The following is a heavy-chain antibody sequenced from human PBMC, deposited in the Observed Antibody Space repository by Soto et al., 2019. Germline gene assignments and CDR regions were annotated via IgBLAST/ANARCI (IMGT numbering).Heavy chain of an antibody. Sequence: QLQLQESGPRLVKPSGTLSLTCTVSGGSIRSSDFYWDWVRQPPGKGLEWIGTINYSGTTFYSQFLRGRVTISVDTSSNQFSLKLSPVTAADTAVYYCARLHTGHDNLEHWGRGTLVTVSS. CDR1: GGSIRSSDFY. CDR2: INYSGTT. CDR3: ARLHTGHDNLEH. J-gene: IGHJ1*01. V-gene: IGHV4-39*01. D-gene: IGHD1-1*01.